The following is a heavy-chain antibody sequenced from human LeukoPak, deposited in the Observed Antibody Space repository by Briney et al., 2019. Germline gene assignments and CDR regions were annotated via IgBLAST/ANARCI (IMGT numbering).Heavy chain of an antibody. Sequence: SETLSLTCAVYGGSFSGYYWSWIRQPPGKGLEWIGEINHSGSTNYNPSLKSRVTISVDTSKNQFSLKLSSVTAADTAVYYCARGLSGWYSIGYGGQGTLVTVSS. J-gene: IGHJ4*02. V-gene: IGHV4-34*01. CDR1: GGSFSGYY. CDR2: INHSGST. CDR3: ARGLSGWYSIGY. D-gene: IGHD6-19*01.